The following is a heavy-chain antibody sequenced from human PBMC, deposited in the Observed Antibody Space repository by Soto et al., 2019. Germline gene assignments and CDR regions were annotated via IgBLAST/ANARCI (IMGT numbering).Heavy chain of an antibody. CDR2: IIPIFGTA. V-gene: IGHV1-69*01. J-gene: IGHJ6*02. Sequence: QVQLVQSGAEVKKPGSSVKVSCKASGGTFSSYAISWVRQAPGQGLEWMGGIIPIFGTANYAQKFQGRVTITADESTSTAYMELSSLRSEDTAVYSCASSAGGRFYYYYGMDVWGQGTTVTVSS. D-gene: IGHD3-16*01. CDR3: ASSAGGRFYYYYGMDV. CDR1: GGTFSSYA.